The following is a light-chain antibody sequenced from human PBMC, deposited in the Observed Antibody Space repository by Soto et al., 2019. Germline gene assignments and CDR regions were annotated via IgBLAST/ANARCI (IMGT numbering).Light chain of an antibody. CDR2: DPS. CDR3: QQRTNWPVT. V-gene: IGKV3-11*01. CDR1: QSVSTH. Sequence: EIVLTQSPATLSLSPGERATLACRARQSVSTHAVWYPHKPCQAPRALISDPSNRSTGTPARFSGSGSGSDFTLTISSLEPEEFAVYYCQQRTNWPVTFGGGTKVEIK. J-gene: IGKJ4*02.